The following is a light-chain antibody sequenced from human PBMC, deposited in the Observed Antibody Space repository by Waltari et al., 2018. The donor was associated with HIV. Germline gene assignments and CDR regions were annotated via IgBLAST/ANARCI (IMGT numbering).Light chain of an antibody. CDR2: QDT. J-gene: IGLJ2*01. CDR1: KLGDRY. CDR3: QAWDSSTALV. Sequence: SYELTQPPSVSVSPGQTASITCSGDKLGDRYAFWYQQKPGQSPVLVIYQDTKRPSGIPERFSGSNSGNTATLTISGTQAMDEADYYCQAWDSSTALVFGGGTKLTVL. V-gene: IGLV3-1*01.